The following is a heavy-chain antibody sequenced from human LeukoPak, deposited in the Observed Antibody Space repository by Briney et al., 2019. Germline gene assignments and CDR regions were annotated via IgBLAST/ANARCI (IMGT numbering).Heavy chain of an antibody. CDR2: ISYDGSNK. CDR1: GFTFSSYA. CDR3: ARDGRLYSSGWYFDY. V-gene: IGHV3-30-3*01. D-gene: IGHD6-19*01. Sequence: PGGPLRLSCAASGFTFSSYAMHWVRQAPGKGLEWVAVISYDGSNKYYADSVKGRFTISRDNSKNTLYLQMNSLRAEDTAVYYCARDGRLYSSGWYFDYWGQGTLVTVSS. J-gene: IGHJ4*02.